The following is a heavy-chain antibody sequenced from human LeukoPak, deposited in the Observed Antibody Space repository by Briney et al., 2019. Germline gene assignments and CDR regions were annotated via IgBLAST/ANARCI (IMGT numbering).Heavy chain of an antibody. D-gene: IGHD3-22*01. CDR2: IIPILGTT. CDR3: ARDLPIEDYYDRSGYYS. CDR1: GGTFDSYA. J-gene: IGHJ4*02. Sequence: GSSVKVSCKASGGTFDSYAFNWVRQAPGQGLEWMGGIIPILGTTNYAQKFQGRVTITTDESTSTAYMELSSLRSEDTAAYYCARDLPIEDYYDRSGYYSWGQGTLVTVSS. V-gene: IGHV1-69*05.